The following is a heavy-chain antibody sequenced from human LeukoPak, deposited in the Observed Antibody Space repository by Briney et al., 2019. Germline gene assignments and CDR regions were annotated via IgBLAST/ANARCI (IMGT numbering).Heavy chain of an antibody. CDR1: GFNVSSFG. V-gene: IGHV3-23*01. D-gene: IGHD6-19*01. CDR3: AQGFSSGWYPG. CDR2: ISLNGETT. Sequence: PGGSLRLSCAVSGFNVSSFGMSWVRQAPGKGLEWISAISLNGETTWYADSVKGRFIISRGNSKNTLYLQLTSPRAEDTAVYCCAQGFSSGWYPGWGQGSLVSASS. J-gene: IGHJ4*02.